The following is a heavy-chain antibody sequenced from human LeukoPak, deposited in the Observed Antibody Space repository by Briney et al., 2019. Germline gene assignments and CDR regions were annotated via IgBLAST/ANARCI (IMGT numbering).Heavy chain of an antibody. V-gene: IGHV3-7*03. CDR1: GFTFSTYW. D-gene: IGHD3-3*01. CDR3: AKVVVGDDFWSGYYSDY. Sequence: GGSLRLSCAASGFTFSTYWMSWVRQAPGKGLEWVANIKRDGSEKYYLDSVKGRFTISRDNSKNTLYLQMNSLRAEDTAVYYCAKVVVGDDFWSGYYSDYWGQGTLVTVSS. J-gene: IGHJ4*02. CDR2: IKRDGSEK.